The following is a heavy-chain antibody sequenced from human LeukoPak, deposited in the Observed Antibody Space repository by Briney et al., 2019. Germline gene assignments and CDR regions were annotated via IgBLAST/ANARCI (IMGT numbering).Heavy chain of an antibody. CDR3: AKDLLVLGYFDY. V-gene: IGHV3-7*03. CDR2: IKKDGSEK. Sequence: GGSLRLSCAASGFTFSTYWMSWVRQAPGKGLEWVANIKKDGSEKYYVDSVKGRFTISRDNAEKSLYLQMNSLRAEDTAVYYCAKDLLVLGYFDYWGQGTLVTVSS. J-gene: IGHJ4*02. CDR1: GFTFSTYW. D-gene: IGHD6-6*01.